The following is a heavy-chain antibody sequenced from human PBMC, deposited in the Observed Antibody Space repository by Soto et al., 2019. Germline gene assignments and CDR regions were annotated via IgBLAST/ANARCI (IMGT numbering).Heavy chain of an antibody. Sequence: PSETLSLTCTVSGGSISSYYWSWIRQPPGKGLEWIGYIYYSGSTNYNPSLKSRVTISVDTSKNQFSLKLSSVTAADTAVYYCASITYFDFWSGSNWFDPWGQGTLVTVSS. CDR2: IYYSGST. CDR1: GGSISSYY. D-gene: IGHD3-3*01. V-gene: IGHV4-59*08. CDR3: ASITYFDFWSGSNWFDP. J-gene: IGHJ5*02.